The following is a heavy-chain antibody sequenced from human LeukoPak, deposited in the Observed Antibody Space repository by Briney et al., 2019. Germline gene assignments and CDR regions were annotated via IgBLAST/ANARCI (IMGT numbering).Heavy chain of an antibody. Sequence: PSETLSLTCTVSGGSISSSSYYWGWIRQPPGKGLEWIGSIYYSGSTYYNPSLKSRVTISVDTSKNQFSLKLSSVTAADTAVYYCARVRIAARPAPYYYYYYMDVWGKGTTVTVSS. J-gene: IGHJ6*03. D-gene: IGHD6-6*01. CDR3: ARVRIAARPAPYYYYYYMDV. CDR2: IYYSGST. CDR1: GGSISSSSYY. V-gene: IGHV4-39*07.